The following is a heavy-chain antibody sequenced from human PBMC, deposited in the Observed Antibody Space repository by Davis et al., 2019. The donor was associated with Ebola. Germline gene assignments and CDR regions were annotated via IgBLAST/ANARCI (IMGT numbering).Heavy chain of an antibody. CDR3: AKDSRGYNKPFDY. CDR2: IGGGGDDT. Sequence: GESLKISCAASGFTFNYYAMSWVRQAPGKGLEWVSLIGGGGDDTYCPDSVKGRFTISRDNSKNMLFLQMNSLRAEDTAVYYCAKDSRGYNKPFDYWGQGTLVTVSS. J-gene: IGHJ4*02. V-gene: IGHV3-23*01. CDR1: GFTFNYYA. D-gene: IGHD3-10*01.